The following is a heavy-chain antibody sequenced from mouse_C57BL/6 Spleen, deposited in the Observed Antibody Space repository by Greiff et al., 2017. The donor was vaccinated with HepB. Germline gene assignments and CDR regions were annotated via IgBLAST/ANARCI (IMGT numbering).Heavy chain of an antibody. D-gene: IGHD2-3*01. CDR1: GFTFSSYG. CDR3: ARHGRDGYTFAY. J-gene: IGHJ3*01. Sequence: EVKLMESGGDLVKPGGSLKLSCAASGFTFSSYGMSWVPQTPDKRLEWVATISSGGSYTYYPDSVKGRFTISRDNAKNTLYLQMSSLKSEDTAMYYCARHGRDGYTFAYWGQGTLVTVSA. V-gene: IGHV5-6*01. CDR2: ISSGGSYT.